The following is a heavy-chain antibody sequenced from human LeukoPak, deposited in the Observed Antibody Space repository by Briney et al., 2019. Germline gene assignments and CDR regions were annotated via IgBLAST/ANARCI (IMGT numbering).Heavy chain of an antibody. V-gene: IGHV7-4-1*02. Sequence: GASVKVSCKASGYTFTSYAMNWVRQAPGQGLEWMGWINTNTGNPTYAQGFTGRFVFSLDTSVSTAYLQISSLKAEDTAVYYCSSPLPYCSGSDCYSYAFDVWGQGTMVTVSS. CDR3: SSPLPYCSGSDCYSYAFDV. CDR1: GYTFTSYA. CDR2: INTNTGNP. D-gene: IGHD2-15*01. J-gene: IGHJ3*01.